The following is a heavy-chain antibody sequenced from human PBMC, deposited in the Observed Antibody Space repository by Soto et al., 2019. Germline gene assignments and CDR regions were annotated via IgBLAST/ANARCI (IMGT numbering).Heavy chain of an antibody. D-gene: IGHD2-2*01. CDR2: MNPNSGRT. CDR1: GYTFTSHD. Sequence: QVQLVQSGAEVKKPGASVKVSCKASGYTFTSHDINWMRQATGQGLEWMGWMNPNSGRTNYAQKFQGRVTMTRDTSISTAYMELTNLRSEDTAIYYCASDMSTTWGQGTLVTVSS. J-gene: IGHJ5*02. V-gene: IGHV1-8*01. CDR3: ASDMSTT.